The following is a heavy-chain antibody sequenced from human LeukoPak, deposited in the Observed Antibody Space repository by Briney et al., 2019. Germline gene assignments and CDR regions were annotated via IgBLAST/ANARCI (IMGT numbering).Heavy chain of an antibody. J-gene: IGHJ6*03. V-gene: IGHV1-18*01. D-gene: IGHD1-1*01. CDR3: AREGTRPDYYYYYYMDV. Sequence: GASVKVSCKASGYTFTNYGISWVRQAPGQGLEWMGWISAYNGNTNYAQKLQGRVTMTTDTSTSTAYMELRSLRSDDTAVYYCAREGTRPDYYYYYYMDVWGKGTTVTVSS. CDR1: GYTFTNYG. CDR2: ISAYNGNT.